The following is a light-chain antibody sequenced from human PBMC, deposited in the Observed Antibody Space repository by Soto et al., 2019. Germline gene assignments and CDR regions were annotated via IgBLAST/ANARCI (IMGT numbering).Light chain of an antibody. CDR1: SRYVGVSNY. CDR2: EVS. Sequence: QSVPNLPASVSGSPGQSITISCTGTSRYVGVSNYVFWYQEHSCKAPKLMIYEVSDRPSGVSNRVSGSKSGNTDSLAISGLQAEDEADYFCSSYTITSTDVFGTGTKVTVL. J-gene: IGLJ1*01. CDR3: SSYTITSTDV. V-gene: IGLV2-14*01.